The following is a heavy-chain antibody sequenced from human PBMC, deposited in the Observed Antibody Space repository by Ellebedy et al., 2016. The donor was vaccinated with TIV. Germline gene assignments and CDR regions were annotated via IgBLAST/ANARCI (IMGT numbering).Heavy chain of an antibody. Sequence: ASVKVSCKASGYTFTSYGISWVRQAPGQGLEWMGWMNPNSGDINYAQKLQGRVTMTTDTSTSTAYMELRSLRSDDTAVYYCARGPQAMGTYGSWFDPWGQGTLLTVSS. V-gene: IGHV1-18*01. CDR1: GYTFTSYG. J-gene: IGHJ5*02. CDR2: MNPNSGDI. CDR3: ARGPQAMGTYGSWFDP. D-gene: IGHD5-18*01.